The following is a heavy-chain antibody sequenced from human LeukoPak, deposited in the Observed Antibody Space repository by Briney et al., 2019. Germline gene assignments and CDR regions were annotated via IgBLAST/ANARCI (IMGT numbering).Heavy chain of an antibody. CDR3: ARGSNPKTYDYWSGPEFQY. CDR2: ISYDGSNK. J-gene: IGHJ1*01. CDR1: GFTFSSYA. Sequence: GGSLRLSCAASGFTFSSYAMHWVRQAPGKGLEWVAVISYDGSNKYYADSVKGRFTISRDNSKNTLYLQMNSLRAEDTAVYYCARGSNPKTYDYWSGPEFQYWGQGTQVTVSS. D-gene: IGHD3-3*01. V-gene: IGHV3-30-3*01.